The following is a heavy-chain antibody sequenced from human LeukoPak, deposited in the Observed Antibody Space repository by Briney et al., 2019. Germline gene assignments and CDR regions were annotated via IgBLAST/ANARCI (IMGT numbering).Heavy chain of an antibody. CDR1: GYTFTSYG. Sequence: GASVKVSCKASGYTFTSYGINWVRQATGQGLEWMGWMNPNSGNTGYAQKFQGRVTITRNTSISTAYMELSSLRSEDTAVYYCARVPAATHYTYYFDYWGQGTLVTVSS. V-gene: IGHV1-8*03. D-gene: IGHD2-2*01. J-gene: IGHJ4*02. CDR2: MNPNSGNT. CDR3: ARVPAATHYTYYFDY.